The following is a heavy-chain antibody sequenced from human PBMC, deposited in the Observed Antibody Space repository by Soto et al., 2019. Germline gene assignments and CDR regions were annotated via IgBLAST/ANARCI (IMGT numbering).Heavy chain of an antibody. CDR1: GGTFSSYA. CDR2: IIPIFGTA. J-gene: IGHJ6*02. Sequence: QVQLVQSGAEVKKPGSSVKVSCKASGGTFSSYAISWVRQAPGQGLEWMGGIIPIFGTANYAQKFQGRVTITADESTSTDYMELRSLRSEDTAVYYCARAGIAVAGTAYYYYYGMDVWGQGTTVTVSS. V-gene: IGHV1-69*01. CDR3: ARAGIAVAGTAYYYYYGMDV. D-gene: IGHD6-19*01.